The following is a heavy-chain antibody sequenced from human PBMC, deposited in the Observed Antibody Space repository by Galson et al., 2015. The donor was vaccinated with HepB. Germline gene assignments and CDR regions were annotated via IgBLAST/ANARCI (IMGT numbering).Heavy chain of an antibody. D-gene: IGHD6-19*01. Sequence: RLSCAASGFTFSFYAMTWVRQAPGKGLEWVSTITDSGAMTHYADSVKGRFTISRDNSKNTLYLHMDSLRAEDTAVYYCAKDCSSVGCQPFDYWGQGTLVTVSS. CDR1: GFTFSFYA. CDR3: AKDCSSVGCQPFDY. CDR2: ITDSGAMT. J-gene: IGHJ4*02. V-gene: IGHV3-23*01.